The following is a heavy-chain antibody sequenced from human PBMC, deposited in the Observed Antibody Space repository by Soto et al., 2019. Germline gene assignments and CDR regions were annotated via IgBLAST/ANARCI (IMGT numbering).Heavy chain of an antibody. J-gene: IGHJ5*02. Sequence: SETLSLTCTVSGGSISSSSYYWGWIRQPPGKGLEWIGSIYYSGSTYYNPSLKSRVTISVDTSKNQFSLKLSSVTAADTAVYYCARRMTAAREPGNWFDPWGQGTLVTVSS. CDR2: IYYSGST. CDR1: GGSISSSSYY. CDR3: ARRMTAAREPGNWFDP. V-gene: IGHV4-39*01. D-gene: IGHD6-6*01.